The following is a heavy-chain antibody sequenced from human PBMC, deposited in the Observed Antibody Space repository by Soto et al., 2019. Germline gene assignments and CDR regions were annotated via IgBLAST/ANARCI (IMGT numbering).Heavy chain of an antibody. V-gene: IGHV5-51*01. J-gene: IGHJ6*01. Sequence: PGESLTISCTASGYIFSTYWIGWVRQTPGEGLEWMGILYPGDSDTRYSPSFQGQVTISADKSLTSAFLQWSSLKASDTAMYYCASLGAVAGKGYYYYYYGMDVWGQGTTVTVSS. CDR2: LYPGDSDT. D-gene: IGHD6-19*01. CDR1: GYIFSTYW. CDR3: ASLGAVAGKGYYYYYYGMDV.